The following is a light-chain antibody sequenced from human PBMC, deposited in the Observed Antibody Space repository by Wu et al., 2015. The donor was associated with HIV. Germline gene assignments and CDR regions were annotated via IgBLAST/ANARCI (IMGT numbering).Light chain of an antibody. CDR3: QQYESSIT. CDR2: SAS. V-gene: IGKV3-20*01. CDR1: QSVTNNY. Sequence: ENVLTQSPGTLSLSPGERATLSCRASQSVTNNYFAWFQQKPGQAPRLLIYSASSRATGIPDRFSGSGSGTDFTPTITRLEPEDFAVYYCQQYESSITFGQGTRLDIK. J-gene: IGKJ5*01.